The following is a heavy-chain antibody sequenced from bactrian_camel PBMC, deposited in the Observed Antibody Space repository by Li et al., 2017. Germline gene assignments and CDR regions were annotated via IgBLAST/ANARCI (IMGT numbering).Heavy chain of an antibody. V-gene: IGHV3S60*01. J-gene: IGHJ6*01. Sequence: HVQLVESGGGSVQAGGSLRLTCAASGYTQNTYSLGWFRQAPGKEPEGVARFASSGTTDYAASVKDRFTISLDNAKNTLYLQMNRLKPEDTAMYYCAAFVWSGGRCSDFGYWGQGTQVTVS. CDR1: GYTQNTYS. CDR3: AAFVWSGGRCSDFGY. CDR2: FASSGTT. D-gene: IGHD2*01.